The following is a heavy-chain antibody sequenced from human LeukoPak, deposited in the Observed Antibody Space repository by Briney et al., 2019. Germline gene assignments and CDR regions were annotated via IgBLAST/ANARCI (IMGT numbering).Heavy chain of an antibody. Sequence: GESLKISCKGSGYSFTSYWISWVRQMPGKGLEWMVRIDPSDSYTNYSPSFQGHVTISADKSISTAYLQWSSLKASDTAMYYCARLIYGSGSYSPHFDYWGQGTLVTVSS. CDR3: ARLIYGSGSYSPHFDY. J-gene: IGHJ4*02. CDR1: GYSFTSYW. V-gene: IGHV5-10-1*01. D-gene: IGHD3-10*01. CDR2: IDPSDSYT.